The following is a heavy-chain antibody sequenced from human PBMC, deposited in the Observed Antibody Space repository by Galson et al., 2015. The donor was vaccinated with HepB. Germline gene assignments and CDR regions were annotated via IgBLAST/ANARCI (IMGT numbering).Heavy chain of an antibody. Sequence: SLRLSCAASGLTFSTYAMHWVRQAPGKGLEYVSSIAGGGTYYVDSVKGRFTISRDNSKNTVYLQMGSLRAEDMAVYYCARQYCSSSTCTTGAFDIWGQGTMVTVSS. V-gene: IGHV3-64*02. CDR2: IAGGGT. CDR1: GLTFSTYA. D-gene: IGHD2-2*01. CDR3: ARQYCSSSTCTTGAFDI. J-gene: IGHJ3*02.